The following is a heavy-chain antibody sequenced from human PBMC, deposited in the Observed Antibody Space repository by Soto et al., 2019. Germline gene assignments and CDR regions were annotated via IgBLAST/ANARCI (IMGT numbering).Heavy chain of an antibody. D-gene: IGHD6-6*01. CDR1: GYSFTTYW. V-gene: IGHV5-51*01. CDR3: ARPGSSSSDY. Sequence: PGESVKISCKGSGYSFTTYWIGWVRQMPGKGLEWMGIINPRDSDTRYSPSFQGQVTISADKSINTAYLQWSSLKASDTAMYYCARPGSSSSDYWGQGTLVTVSS. J-gene: IGHJ4*02. CDR2: INPRDSDT.